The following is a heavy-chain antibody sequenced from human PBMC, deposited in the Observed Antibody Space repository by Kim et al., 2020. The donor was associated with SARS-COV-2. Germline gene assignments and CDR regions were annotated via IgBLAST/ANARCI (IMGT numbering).Heavy chain of an antibody. CDR1: GGSFSGYY. CDR2: INHSGST. V-gene: IGHV4-34*01. Sequence: SETLSLTCAVYGGSFSGYYWSWIRQPPGKGLEWIGEINHSGSTNYNPSLKSRVTISVDTSKNQFSLKLSSVTAADTAVYYCARDLNYYYGMDVWGQGTTVTVSS. CDR3: ARDLNYYYGMDV. J-gene: IGHJ6*02.